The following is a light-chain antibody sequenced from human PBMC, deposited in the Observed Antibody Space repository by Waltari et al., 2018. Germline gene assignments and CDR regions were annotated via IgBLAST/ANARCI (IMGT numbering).Light chain of an antibody. CDR3: MQATRWPLT. CDR1: QGLVFSDGDTY. V-gene: IGKV2-30*01. Sequence: DVVMTQSPLSLPVTLGQPASISCRSSQGLVFSDGDTYLECFHQSPGQSPRRLIHKVSNRQSGVPDRFSGSGAGTDFTLKISRVEAEDVGVYYCMQATRWPLTFGQGTKLEIK. CDR2: KVS. J-gene: IGKJ2*01.